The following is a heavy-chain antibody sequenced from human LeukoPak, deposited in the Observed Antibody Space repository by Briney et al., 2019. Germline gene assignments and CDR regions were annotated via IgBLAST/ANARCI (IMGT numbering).Heavy chain of an antibody. CDR1: GYRFTSYW. D-gene: IGHD3-10*01. V-gene: IGHV5-51*01. CDR3: ARCTRSSYGSGSYYKNPDAFDI. J-gene: IGHJ3*02. CDR2: IYPGDSDT. Sequence: GESLKISCKGSGYRFTSYWIGWVRPMPGKGLEWMGIIYPGDSDTRYSPSFQGQVTISADKSISTAYLQWSSLKASDTAMYYCARCTRSSYGSGSYYKNPDAFDIWGQGTMVTVSS.